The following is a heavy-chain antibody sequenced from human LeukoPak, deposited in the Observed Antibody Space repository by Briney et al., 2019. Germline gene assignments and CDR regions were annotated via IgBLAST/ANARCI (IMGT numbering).Heavy chain of an antibody. Sequence: SETLSLTCTVSGGSISSYYWSWIRQPAGKGLEWIGRIYTSGSTNYNPSLKSRVTMSVDTSKNQFSLKLSSVTAADTAVYYCARDQSGIQLWPYNWFDPWGQGTLVTVSS. D-gene: IGHD5-18*01. J-gene: IGHJ5*02. V-gene: IGHV4-4*07. CDR2: IYTSGST. CDR3: ARDQSGIQLWPYNWFDP. CDR1: GGSISSYY.